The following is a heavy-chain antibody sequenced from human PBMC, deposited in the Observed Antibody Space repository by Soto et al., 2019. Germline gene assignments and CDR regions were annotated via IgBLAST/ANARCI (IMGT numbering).Heavy chain of an antibody. D-gene: IGHD2-8*01. CDR1: GFTFSSYN. J-gene: IGHJ4*02. Sequence: PGGSLRLSCAASGFTFSSYNMNWVRQAPGKGLEWVSSISSSSSYIYYADSLKGRFTISRDNAKNSLYLQMNSLRAEDTPVYYCARGRCTNNVCSYVDYWGQGTLVTVSS. V-gene: IGHV3-21*01. CDR3: ARGRCTNNVCSYVDY. CDR2: ISSSSSYI.